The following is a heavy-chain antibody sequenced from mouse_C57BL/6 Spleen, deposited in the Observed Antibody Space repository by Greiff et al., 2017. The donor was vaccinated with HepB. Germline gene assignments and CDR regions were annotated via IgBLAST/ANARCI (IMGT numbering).Heavy chain of an antibody. V-gene: IGHV3-6*01. CDR1: GYSITSGYY. CDR2: ISYDGSN. Sequence: ESGPGLVKPSQSLSLTCSVTGYSITSGYYWNWIRQFPGNKLEWMGYISYDGSNNSNPSLKNRISITRDTSKNQFFRKLNSVTTEDTATYYCASGIRPGAMDYWGQGTSVTVSS. CDR3: ASGIRPGAMDY. J-gene: IGHJ4*01. D-gene: IGHD4-1*01.